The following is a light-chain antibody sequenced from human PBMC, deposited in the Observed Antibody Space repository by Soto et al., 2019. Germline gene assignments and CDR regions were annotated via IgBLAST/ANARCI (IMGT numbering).Light chain of an antibody. CDR2: GAY. CDR1: QSVSSN. Sequence: EIVMTQSPATLSVSPGERATLSCGASQSVSSNLAWYQQKPGQAPRLLIYGAYTRATGVPARFSGSGSGTEFTLTISSLQSEDFAAYYCLQYNYFWTFGQGTKVDIK. V-gene: IGKV3-15*01. J-gene: IGKJ1*01. CDR3: LQYNYFWT.